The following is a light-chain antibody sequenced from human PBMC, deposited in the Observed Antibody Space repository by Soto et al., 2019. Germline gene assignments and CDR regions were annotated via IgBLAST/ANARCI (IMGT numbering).Light chain of an antibody. J-gene: IGLJ1*01. Sequence: QSALTQPPSASGSPAQSVTISCTGTSSDVGGYNYVSWYQQHPGKVPKLMVYEVNKRPSGVPDRFSGSKSGNTASLTVSGLQAEDEADYYCTSYAGGNNVFGTGTKLTVL. CDR3: TSYAGGNNV. CDR1: SSDVGGYNY. CDR2: EVN. V-gene: IGLV2-8*01.